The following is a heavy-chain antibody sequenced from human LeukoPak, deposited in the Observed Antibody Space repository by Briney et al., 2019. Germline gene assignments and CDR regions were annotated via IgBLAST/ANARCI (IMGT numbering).Heavy chain of an antibody. V-gene: IGHV3-21*01. CDR3: ARKAGDSSGWYNWFDP. CDR2: ISSSSSYI. D-gene: IGHD6-19*01. J-gene: IGHJ5*02. Sequence: GGSLRLSCAASGFTFSSYSMNWVRQAPGKGLEWVSSISSSSSYIYYADSVKGRFTISRDNAKNSLYLQMNSLRAEDTAVYYCARKAGDSSGWYNWFDPWGQGTLVTVSS. CDR1: GFTFSSYS.